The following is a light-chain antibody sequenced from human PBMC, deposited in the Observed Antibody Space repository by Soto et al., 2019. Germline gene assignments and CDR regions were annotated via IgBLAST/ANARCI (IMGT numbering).Light chain of an antibody. Sequence: EIVLTQSPGTLSLSPGERATLSCRASQSVSSSYLAWYQQKPGQAPRLLIYDASSRATRIPDRFSGSGSGTDFTLTISRLEPEEFAVYYCQQYGSSPSTFGQGTKLEIK. CDR2: DAS. V-gene: IGKV3-20*01. CDR1: QSVSSSY. J-gene: IGKJ2*02. CDR3: QQYGSSPST.